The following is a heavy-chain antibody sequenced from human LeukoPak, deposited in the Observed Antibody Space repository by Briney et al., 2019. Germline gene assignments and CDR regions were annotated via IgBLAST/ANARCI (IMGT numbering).Heavy chain of an antibody. CDR2: FDPEGGET. V-gene: IGHV1-24*01. CDR3: ATSGPPRESYEAFDY. CDR1: GYTLTELS. Sequence: ASVKVSCKVSGYTLTELSMHWVRQAPGKGLEWMGGFDPEGGETIYAQKFQGRVTMTEDTSTDTAYMELSSLRSEDTAVYYCATSGPPRESYEAFDYWGQGTLVTVSS. D-gene: IGHD1-26*01. J-gene: IGHJ4*02.